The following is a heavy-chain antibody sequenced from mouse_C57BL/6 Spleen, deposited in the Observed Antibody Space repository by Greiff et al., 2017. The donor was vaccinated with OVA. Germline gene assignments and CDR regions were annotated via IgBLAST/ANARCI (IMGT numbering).Heavy chain of an antibody. D-gene: IGHD1-1*01. CDR1: GYTFTSYW. J-gene: IGHJ1*03. CDR2: IYPGNSDT. V-gene: IGHV1-5*01. Sequence: DVQLQESGTVLARPGASVKMSCKTSGYTFTSYWMHWVKQRPGQGLEWIGAIYPGNSDTSYNQKFKGKAKLTAVTSASTAYMELSSLTNEDSAVYYCTNYYYGSRGYFDVWGTGTTVTVSS. CDR3: TNYYYGSRGYFDV.